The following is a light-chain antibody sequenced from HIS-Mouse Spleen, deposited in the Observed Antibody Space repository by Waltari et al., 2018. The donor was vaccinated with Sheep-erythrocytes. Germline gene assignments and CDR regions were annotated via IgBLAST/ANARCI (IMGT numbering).Light chain of an antibody. V-gene: IGKV1-13*02. Sequence: AILLTQSPSTLSSSLGDRATLSCRASQSISSALAWYQQKPGQAPKLLIYDASDLDSAVPSRFSGSGCGTDLDFTITSLKPEHFETYFCHQFNSYTRGYTFGQGTKVEIK. CDR3: HQFNSYTRGYT. CDR2: DAS. J-gene: IGKJ2*01. CDR1: QSISSA.